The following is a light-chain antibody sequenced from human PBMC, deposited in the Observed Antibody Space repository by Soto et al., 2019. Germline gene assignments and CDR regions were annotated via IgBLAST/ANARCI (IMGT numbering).Light chain of an antibody. V-gene: IGLV2-8*01. J-gene: IGLJ2*01. CDR3: SSYTGFSTDIL. CDR1: KSDIGVYDF. CDR2: EVV. Sequence: QSALTQPPSASGSPGQSVTISCTGTKSDIGVYDFVSWYQHHPGKAPRLIIYEVVQRPSGVPDRFSGSKSGNTASLTVSGLQAEDEAIYYCSSYTGFSTDILFGGGTKLTVL.